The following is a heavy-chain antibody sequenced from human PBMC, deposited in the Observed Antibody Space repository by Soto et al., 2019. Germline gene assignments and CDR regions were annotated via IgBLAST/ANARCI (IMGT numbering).Heavy chain of an antibody. CDR3: AKDDSSGYYGYFDY. J-gene: IGHJ4*02. V-gene: IGHV3-48*01. CDR1: GFTFSSYS. D-gene: IGHD3-22*01. Sequence: GGSLRLSCAASGFTFSSYSMNWVRQAPGKGLEWVSCISSNSSNIYYADSVKGRFTTSRDNAENSLYLQMNSLRPEDTALYYCAKDDSSGYYGYFDYWGQGALVTVSS. CDR2: ISSNSSNI.